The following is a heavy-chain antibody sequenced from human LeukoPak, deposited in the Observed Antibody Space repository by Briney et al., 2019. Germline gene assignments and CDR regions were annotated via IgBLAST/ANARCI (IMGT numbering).Heavy chain of an antibody. CDR1: GGSISSSSYY. CDR3: ARVSGYHWESFYDY. CDR2: IYYSGST. Sequence: PSETLSLTCTVSGGSISSSSYYWGWIRQPPGKGLEWIESIYYSGSTYYNPSLKSRVTISVDTSKNQFSLKLRSVTAADTAVYYCARVSGYHWESFYDYWGQGTLVTVSS. V-gene: IGHV4-39*07. D-gene: IGHD5-12*01. J-gene: IGHJ4*02.